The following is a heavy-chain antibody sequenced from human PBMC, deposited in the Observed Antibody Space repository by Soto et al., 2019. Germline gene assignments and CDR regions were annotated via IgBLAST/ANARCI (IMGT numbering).Heavy chain of an antibody. D-gene: IGHD3-22*01. J-gene: IGHJ4*02. CDR1: GFTFSSYG. CDR3: AATYYYDSSGYRGDY. CDR2: ISYDGSNK. Sequence: QVQLVESGGGVVQPGRSLRLSCAASGFTFSSYGMHWVRQAPGKGLEWVAVISYDGSNKYYADSVKGRFTISRDNSKNTLYLQMNSLRAEDTAVYYCAATYYYDSSGYRGDYWGQGPLVTVSS. V-gene: IGHV3-30*03.